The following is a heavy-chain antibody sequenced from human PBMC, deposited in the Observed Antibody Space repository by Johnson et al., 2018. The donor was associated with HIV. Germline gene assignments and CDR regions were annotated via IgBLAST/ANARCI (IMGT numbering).Heavy chain of an antibody. CDR3: AGLGGSHDAFDI. Sequence: QVQLVESGGGVVQPGRSLRLSCAASGFIFSSYAVHWVRQAPGKGLEWVAVISYDGSNKYYADSVKGRFTISRDNSKNTLYLQMNSLRAEDTAVYYCAGLGGSHDAFDIWGQGTMVTVSS. CDR1: GFIFSSYA. V-gene: IGHV3-30*14. D-gene: IGHD1-26*01. CDR2: ISYDGSNK. J-gene: IGHJ3*02.